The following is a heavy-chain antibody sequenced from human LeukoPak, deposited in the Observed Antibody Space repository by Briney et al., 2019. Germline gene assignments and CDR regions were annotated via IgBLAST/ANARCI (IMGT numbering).Heavy chain of an antibody. V-gene: IGHV3-48*03. CDR2: ISSSGRKI. Sequence: GESLRLSCAVSGFTFSDYEMNWVRQAPGKGLEWVSYISSSGRKIYYADSVKGRFTISRDNAKNSLYLQMNSLRADDTAVYYCARGPRDPTEYCSRGACAPTYEVWGQGALVTVSS. D-gene: IGHD2-15*01. CDR3: ARGPRDPTEYCSRGACAPTYEV. J-gene: IGHJ4*02. CDR1: GFTFSDYE.